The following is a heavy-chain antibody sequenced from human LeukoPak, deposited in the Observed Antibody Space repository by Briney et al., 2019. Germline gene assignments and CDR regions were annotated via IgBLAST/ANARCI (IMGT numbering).Heavy chain of an antibody. Sequence: ASVKVSCKASGYTFTIYDMNWVRQATGQGREWMGWMNPNSGNTGYAQKFQGRVTMTRNTSISTAYMELSSLRSEDTAVYYCARFRSTGGMDVWGQGTTVTVSS. D-gene: IGHD2-2*01. CDR2: MNPNSGNT. CDR3: ARFRSTGGMDV. CDR1: GYTFTIYD. V-gene: IGHV1-8*01. J-gene: IGHJ6*02.